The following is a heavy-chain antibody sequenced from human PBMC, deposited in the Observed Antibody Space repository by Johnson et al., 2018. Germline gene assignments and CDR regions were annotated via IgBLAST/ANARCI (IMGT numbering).Heavy chain of an antibody. D-gene: IGHD3-22*01. V-gene: IGHV1-69*01. CDR2: IIPIFGTA. CDR3: AREPSYYYDSSGYYRCDVFDI. J-gene: IGHJ3*02. CDR1: GGTFSSYA. Sequence: QVQLVQSGAEVKKPGSSVKVSCKASGGTFSSYAISWVRQAPGQGLEWMGGIIPIFGTANYAQKFQGRVTITADESTSTAYMELSSLRSEDRAVYYCAREPSYYYDSSGYYRCDVFDIWGQGTMVTVSS.